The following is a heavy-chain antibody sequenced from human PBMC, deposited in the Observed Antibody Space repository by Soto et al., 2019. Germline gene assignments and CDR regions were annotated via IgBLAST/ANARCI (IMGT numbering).Heavy chain of an antibody. D-gene: IGHD4-17*01. CDR3: ARMTVTSYFDD. J-gene: IGHJ4*02. V-gene: IGHV4-39*01. Sequence: QLQLQESGPGLVKPSETLSLTCTVSGDSIGTPNYSWGCIRQPPGKGLEWIASIFYTGNSYYSPSLKRRVTISADTPKNQYSLRLSSVTAADTAVYYCARMTVTSYFDDWGQGTLVTVSS. CDR1: GDSIGTPNYS. CDR2: IFYTGNS.